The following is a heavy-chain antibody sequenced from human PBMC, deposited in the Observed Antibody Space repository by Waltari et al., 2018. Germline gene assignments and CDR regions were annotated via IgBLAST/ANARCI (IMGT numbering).Heavy chain of an antibody. J-gene: IGHJ4*02. D-gene: IGHD3-22*01. CDR2: ISGSGGST. V-gene: IGHV3-23*01. CDR3: ARYSSGSMYYFDY. Sequence: EVQLLESGGGLVQPGGSLSLPCAASGFTFRRCAMSCVREAPGKGLEWVSAISGSGGSTYYADSVKGRFTISRDNSKNTLYLQMNSLRAEDTAVYYCARYSSGSMYYFDYWGQGTLVTVSS. CDR1: GFTFRRCA.